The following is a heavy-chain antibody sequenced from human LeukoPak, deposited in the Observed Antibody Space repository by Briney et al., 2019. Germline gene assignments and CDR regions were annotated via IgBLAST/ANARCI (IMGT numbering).Heavy chain of an antibody. CDR3: ARSMLRGYSGYGPRGAFDI. CDR2: IDWDDDK. Sequence: SGPALVEPTQTLTLTCTFSGFSLSTSGMCVSWIRQPPGKALEWLALIDWDDDKYYSTSLKTRLTISKDTSKNQVVLTMTNMDPVDTATYYCARSMLRGYSGYGPRGAFDIWGQGTMVTVSS. D-gene: IGHD5-12*01. J-gene: IGHJ3*02. CDR1: GFSLSTSGMC. V-gene: IGHV2-70*01.